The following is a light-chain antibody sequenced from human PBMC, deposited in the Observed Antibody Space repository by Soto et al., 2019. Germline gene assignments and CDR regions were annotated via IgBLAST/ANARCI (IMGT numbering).Light chain of an antibody. Sequence: EIVMTQSPATLSVSPGETATLSCRASQSVSSNLAWYQQKPGQVPSLLIYGASTRATDIPPRFSGSGSGTEFTLTITSLQSEDFAVYYCQQYKNWPPLTFGGGTKVEIK. CDR2: GAS. J-gene: IGKJ4*01. CDR1: QSVSSN. V-gene: IGKV3-15*01. CDR3: QQYKNWPPLT.